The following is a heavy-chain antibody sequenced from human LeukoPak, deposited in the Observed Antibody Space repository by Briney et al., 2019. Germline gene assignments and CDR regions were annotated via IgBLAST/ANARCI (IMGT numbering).Heavy chain of an antibody. V-gene: IGHV3-11*01. J-gene: IGHJ4*02. D-gene: IGHD6-25*01. Sequence: GGSLILSCAASGFTLSDYYMSWIRQAPGKGPEWVGYISNSGSTIYYADSVRGRFTISRDNAKNSLYLQMSSLRAEDTAVYYCVREKAASAYWGQGTLVTVSS. CDR2: ISNSGSTI. CDR3: VREKAASAY. CDR1: GFTLSDYY.